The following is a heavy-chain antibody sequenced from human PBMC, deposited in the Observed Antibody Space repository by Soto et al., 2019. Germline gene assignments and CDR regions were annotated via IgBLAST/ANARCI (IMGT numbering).Heavy chain of an antibody. Sequence: SETLSLTCFVSGDSISRYYWSWIRQPAGKGLEWIGRFGRLSNRGSTNYSPSLKSRVAISLDTSENQFSLKVNSVTAADTAVYYCARIGGYHGPLDYWGQGTPVTVSS. CDR2: FGRLSNRGST. CDR1: GDSISRYY. V-gene: IGHV4-4*07. CDR3: ARIGGYHGPLDY. D-gene: IGHD3-16*02. J-gene: IGHJ4*02.